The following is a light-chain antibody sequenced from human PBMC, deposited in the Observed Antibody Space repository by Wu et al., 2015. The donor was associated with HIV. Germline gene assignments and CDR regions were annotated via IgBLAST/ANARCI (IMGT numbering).Light chain of an antibody. V-gene: IGKV1-39*01. J-gene: IGKJ1*01. Sequence: DTQMTQSPISLSASVGDRVTITCRASQSIDNHLSWYQQRPGQAPKLLIHVASSLQGGVPPRFSGSGFGTDFTLTISSLQPEDFATYYCQQNYGALSTFGQGTKVEIK. CDR3: QQNYGALST. CDR2: VAS. CDR1: QSIDNH.